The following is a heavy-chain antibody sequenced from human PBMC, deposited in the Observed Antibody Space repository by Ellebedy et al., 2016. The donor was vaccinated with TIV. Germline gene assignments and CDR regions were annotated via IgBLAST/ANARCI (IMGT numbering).Heavy chain of an antibody. CDR1: GFTFSSYW. CDR2: IRQDGDGK. Sequence: GESLKISCAASGFTFSSYWMSWVRQAPGKGLEWVASIRQDGDGKYYVDSVKGRFIISRDNARNSLFLQMSSLRAEDTAVYYCARDGGYCSGGTCYLVYWGQGTLVTVSS. D-gene: IGHD2-15*01. J-gene: IGHJ4*02. V-gene: IGHV3-7*03. CDR3: ARDGGYCSGGTCYLVY.